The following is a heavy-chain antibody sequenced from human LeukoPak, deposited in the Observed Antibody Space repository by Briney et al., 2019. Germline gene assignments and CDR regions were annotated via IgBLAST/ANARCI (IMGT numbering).Heavy chain of an antibody. D-gene: IGHD5-24*01. CDR3: TREADGYIPAGTFDY. Sequence: GESLRLSCAASGFTFTTYWMTWVRQAPGKGLEWVANINQDGTEKYYVDSVKGRFTISRDNSKNTLYLQMNSLRAEDTAMYYCTREADGYIPAGTFDYWGQGTLVTVSS. CDR2: INQDGTEK. CDR1: GFTFTTYW. V-gene: IGHV3-7*01. J-gene: IGHJ4*02.